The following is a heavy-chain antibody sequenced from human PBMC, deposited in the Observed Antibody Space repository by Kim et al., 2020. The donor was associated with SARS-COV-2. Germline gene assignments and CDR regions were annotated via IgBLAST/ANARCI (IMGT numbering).Heavy chain of an antibody. CDR3: ARLAYYYDSSGYSGEVEYYFDY. CDR2: ISSSSSYT. J-gene: IGHJ4*02. D-gene: IGHD3-22*01. CDR1: GFTFSDYY. Sequence: GGSLRLSCAASGFTFSDYYMSWIRQAPGKGLEWVSYISSSSSYTNYADSVKGRFTISRDNAKNSLYLQMNSLRAEDTAVYYCARLAYYYDSSGYSGEVEYYFDYWGQGTLVTVSS. V-gene: IGHV3-11*06.